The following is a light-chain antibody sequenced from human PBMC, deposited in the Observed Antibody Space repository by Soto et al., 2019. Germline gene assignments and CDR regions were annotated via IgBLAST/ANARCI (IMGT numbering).Light chain of an antibody. J-gene: IGKJ1*01. CDR1: QSVSNNY. CDR2: GAS. CDR3: QRYGSSTT. V-gene: IGKV3-20*01. Sequence: EIVLTQSPGTLPLSPGERATLSCRTSQSVSNNYLAWYQQKPGQAPRLLIYGASSRATGIPDRFSGSGSGTDFTLSISRLEPEDFAVYYCQRYGSSTTFGQGTKVDIK.